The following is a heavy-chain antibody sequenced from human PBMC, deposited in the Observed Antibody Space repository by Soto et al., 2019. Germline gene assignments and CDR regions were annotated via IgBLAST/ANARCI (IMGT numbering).Heavy chain of an antibody. V-gene: IGHV1-46*01. J-gene: IGHJ6*02. CDR1: GYTFTSYY. Sequence: QVQLVQSGAEVKKPGASVKVSCKASGYTFTSYYMHWVRQAPGQGLEWMGIINPSGGSTSYAQKFQGRVTMTRDTSTSTVYMELSSLRSEDTAVYYCARAGGITIFGVNYYYYGMDVWGQGTTVTVSS. CDR2: INPSGGST. CDR3: ARAGGITIFGVNYYYYGMDV. D-gene: IGHD3-3*01.